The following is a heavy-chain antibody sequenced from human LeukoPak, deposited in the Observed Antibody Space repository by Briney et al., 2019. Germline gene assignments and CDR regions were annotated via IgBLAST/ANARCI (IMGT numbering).Heavy chain of an antibody. CDR3: ATERGHPLANYYMDV. D-gene: IGHD1-26*01. CDR1: GFTFSSYA. CDR2: IVDTGDST. Sequence: GGSLRLSCAASGFTFSSYAMSWVRQAPGKGLEWVSTIVDTGDSTFYADSVRGRFTISRDSSKNTLYLQMNSLRAEDTAVYSCATERGHPLANYYMDVWGKGTTVTVSS. J-gene: IGHJ6*03. V-gene: IGHV3-23*01.